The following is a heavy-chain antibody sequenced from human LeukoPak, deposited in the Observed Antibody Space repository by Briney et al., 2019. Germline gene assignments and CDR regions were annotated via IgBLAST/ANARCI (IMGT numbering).Heavy chain of an antibody. CDR3: ARSGARDYEILGLLYWFDP. CDR1: GYTFTSYG. D-gene: IGHD3-9*01. V-gene: IGHV1-3*01. J-gene: IGHJ5*02. CDR2: INAGNGNT. Sequence: ASVKVSCTASGYTFTSYGISWVRQAPGQGLEWMGWINAGNGNTKYSQKSQGRVTITRDTSASTAYMELSSLRSEDTAVYYCARSGARDYEILGLLYWFDPWGQGTLVTVSS.